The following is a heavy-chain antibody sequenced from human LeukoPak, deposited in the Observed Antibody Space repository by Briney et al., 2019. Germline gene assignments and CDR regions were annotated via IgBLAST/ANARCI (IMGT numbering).Heavy chain of an antibody. J-gene: IGHJ6*03. CDR3: ARAPPRYYYYYMDV. CDR2: IYYSGST. CDR1: GGAISSYY. V-gene: IGHV4-59*01. Sequence: SETLSLTCTVSGGAISSYYWSWIRQPPGKGLEWIGYIYYSGSTNYDPSLKSRVTISVDTSKNQFSLTLNSLPPADPPVYSCARAPPRYYYYYMDVWGKGTTVTVSS.